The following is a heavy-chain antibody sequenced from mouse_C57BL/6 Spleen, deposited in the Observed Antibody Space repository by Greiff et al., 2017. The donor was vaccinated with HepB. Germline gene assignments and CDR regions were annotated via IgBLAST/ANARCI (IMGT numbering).Heavy chain of an antibody. V-gene: IGHV5-9-1*02. CDR2: ISSGGDYI. CDR3: TRDPLYYGSSYDYYFDY. D-gene: IGHD1-1*01. CDR1: GFTFSSYA. J-gene: IGHJ2*01. Sequence: EVKLMESGEGLVKPGGSLKLSCAASGFTFSSYAMSWVRQTPEKRLEWVAYISSGGDYIYYADTVKGRFTISRDNARNTLYLQMSSLKSEDTAMYYCTRDPLYYGSSYDYYFDYWGQGTTLTVSS.